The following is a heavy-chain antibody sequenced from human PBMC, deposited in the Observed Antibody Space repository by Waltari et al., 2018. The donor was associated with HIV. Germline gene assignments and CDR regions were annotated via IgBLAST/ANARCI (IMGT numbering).Heavy chain of an antibody. V-gene: IGHV3-15*01. J-gene: IGHJ4*02. D-gene: IGHD3-16*01. CDR1: GFTFSDAW. CDR3: TTVGGGTRDY. Sequence: EVLLVESGGGLGKPGGSLRLSCAASGFTFSDAWRSWVRQAPGRGVGGFGRIKRSADGGKTDYAAPVKGRFTISREDSKTTLYLEMNSLKTEDTAVYYCTTVGGGTRDYWGQGTLITVSS. CDR2: IKRSADGGKT.